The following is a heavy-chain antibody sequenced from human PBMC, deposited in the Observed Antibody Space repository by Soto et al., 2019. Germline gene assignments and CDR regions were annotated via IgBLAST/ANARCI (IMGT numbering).Heavy chain of an antibody. CDR3: AADATAWQQMVPSDY. CDR1: GFTSTSSA. Sequence: GASVKVSFKASGFTSTSSAFQWVRQARGQRLEWIGWIAVGSGYTNYAQRFQDRVTLTRDMSTATTYMELSRLTSEDTAIYYCAADATAWQQMVPSDYWGQGTLVTVSS. V-gene: IGHV1-58*01. D-gene: IGHD2-8*01. CDR2: IAVGSGYT. J-gene: IGHJ4*02.